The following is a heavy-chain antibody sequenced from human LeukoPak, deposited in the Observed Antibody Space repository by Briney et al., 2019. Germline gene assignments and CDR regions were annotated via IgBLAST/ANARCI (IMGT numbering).Heavy chain of an antibody. CDR2: INWNSGKI. Sequence: GRSLRLSCEASGFTFDNYAMHWVRQVPGKGLEWVSAINWNSGKIGYADSVKGRFTISRDNAKNSLYLQMNNLRTEDMALYYCAKDMKIFGVVPSYAFDIWGQGTMVTVSS. CDR3: AKDMKIFGVVPSYAFDI. D-gene: IGHD3-3*01. CDR1: GFTFDNYA. V-gene: IGHV3-9*03. J-gene: IGHJ3*02.